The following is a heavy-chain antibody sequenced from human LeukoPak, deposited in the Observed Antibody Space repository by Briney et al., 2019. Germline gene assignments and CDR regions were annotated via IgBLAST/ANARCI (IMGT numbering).Heavy chain of an antibody. CDR3: ARDGDSSSLDY. CDR2: IYYSGST. D-gene: IGHD6-13*01. V-gene: IGHV4-59*01. Sequence: SETLSLTCTVSGGSISSYYWSWIRQPPGKGLEWIGYIYYSGSTNYNPSLKSRVTISVDTSKNQFSLKLSSVTAADTAVYYCARDGDSSSLDYWGREPWSPSPQ. J-gene: IGHJ4*02. CDR1: GGSISSYY.